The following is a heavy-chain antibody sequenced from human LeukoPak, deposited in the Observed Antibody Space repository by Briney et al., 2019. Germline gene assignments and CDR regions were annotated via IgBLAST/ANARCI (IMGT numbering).Heavy chain of an antibody. V-gene: IGHV4-30-4*08. CDR2: IYYSGST. J-gene: IGHJ6*02. Sequence: SETLSLTCTVSGGSISSYYWSWIRQPPGKGLEWIGYIYYSGSTYYNPSLKSRVTISVDTSKNQFSLKLSSVTAADTAVYCCARARVGMDVWGQGTTVTVSS. D-gene: IGHD3-3*01. CDR1: GGSISSYY. CDR3: ARARVGMDV.